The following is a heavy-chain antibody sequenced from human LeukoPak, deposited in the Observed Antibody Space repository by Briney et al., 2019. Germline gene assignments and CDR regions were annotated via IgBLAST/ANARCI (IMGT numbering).Heavy chain of an antibody. J-gene: IGHJ4*02. D-gene: IGHD6-19*01. Sequence: GGSLRLSCAASGFTFGSYGMHWVRQAPGKGLEWVAFIRYDGSNKYYADSVKGRFTISRDNSKNTLYLQMNSLRAEDTAVYYCAKAYTAVAGTVDYWGQGTLVTVSS. V-gene: IGHV3-30*02. CDR1: GFTFGSYG. CDR2: IRYDGSNK. CDR3: AKAYTAVAGTVDY.